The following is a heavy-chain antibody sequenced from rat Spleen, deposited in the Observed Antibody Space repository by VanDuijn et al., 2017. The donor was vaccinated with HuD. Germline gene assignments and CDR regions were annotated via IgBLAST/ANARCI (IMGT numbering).Heavy chain of an antibody. D-gene: IGHD1-9*01. V-gene: IGHV5-25*01. CDR1: GFTFSDYY. Sequence: EVQLVESGGGLVQPGRSLKLSCVASGFTFSDYYMAWVRQAPKKGLEWVASISPGGGSTYYRDSVKGRFTVSRDNAKSTLYLQMDSLRSEDTATYYCARRHYGYTDYFDYWGQGVMVTVSS. J-gene: IGHJ2*01. CDR2: ISPGGGST. CDR3: ARRHYGYTDYFDY.